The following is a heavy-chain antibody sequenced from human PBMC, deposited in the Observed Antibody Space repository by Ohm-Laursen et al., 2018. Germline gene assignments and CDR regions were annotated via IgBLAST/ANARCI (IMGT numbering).Heavy chain of an antibody. CDR1: SGSFGPYY. D-gene: IGHD2-15*01. CDR2: INHRGNT. V-gene: IGHV4-34*01. Sequence: GTLSLTCALYSGSFGPYYWSWIRRPPGKGLEWIGEINHRGNTNYSPSLKSRVTMSVDTSRNHFSLELTSVTAADTAVYYCAREYSDDGGYRYDAFDVWGHGTVVTVSS. CDR3: AREYSDDGGYRYDAFDV. J-gene: IGHJ3*01.